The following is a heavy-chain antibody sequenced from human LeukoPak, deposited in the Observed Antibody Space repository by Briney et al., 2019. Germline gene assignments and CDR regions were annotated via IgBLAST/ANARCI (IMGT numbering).Heavy chain of an antibody. D-gene: IGHD5-18*01. CDR3: ARGYSYGLGSF. Sequence: PGGSLRLSCAASGFTLSSNYMSWVRQDPGKGLEWVSVIYSGGSTYYADSVKGRFTISRDNSKNTLYLQMNSLRAEDTAVYYCARGYSYGLGSFWGQGTLVTVSS. J-gene: IGHJ4*02. CDR2: IYSGGST. CDR1: GFTLSSNY. V-gene: IGHV3-53*01.